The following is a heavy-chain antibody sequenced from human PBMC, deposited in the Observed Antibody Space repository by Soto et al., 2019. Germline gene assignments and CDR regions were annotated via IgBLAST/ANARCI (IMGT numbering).Heavy chain of an antibody. D-gene: IGHD1-1*01. Sequence: QVHLVQSGAAVKKPGASVQVSCKGSGYGFTTYGITWVRQAPGQGLEWLAWISAHNGNTNYAQKVQGRVTVTRDTSTSTAYMELRSLRYDDTAVYYCARGRYGDYWGQGALVTVSS. CDR3: ARGRYGDY. J-gene: IGHJ4*02. CDR2: ISAHNGNT. CDR1: GYGFTTYG. V-gene: IGHV1-18*01.